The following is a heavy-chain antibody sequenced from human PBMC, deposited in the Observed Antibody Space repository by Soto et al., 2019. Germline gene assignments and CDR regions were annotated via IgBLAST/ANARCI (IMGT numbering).Heavy chain of an antibody. CDR3: ARDRADWGSYYYYYMDV. V-gene: IGHV1-18*01. CDR2: ISAYNDNT. CDR1: GYTFTSYG. D-gene: IGHD3-16*01. Sequence: VQLVQSGAEVKKPGASVKVSCKASGYTFTSYGISWVRQAPGQGLEWMGWISAYNDNTNYAQKLQGRVTMTTDTSTSTAYMELRSLRSDDTAVYYCARDRADWGSYYYYYMDVWGKGTTVTVSS. J-gene: IGHJ6*03.